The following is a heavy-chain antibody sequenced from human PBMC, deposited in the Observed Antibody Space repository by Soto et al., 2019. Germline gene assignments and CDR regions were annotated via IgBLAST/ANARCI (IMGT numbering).Heavy chain of an antibody. Sequence: ASVKVSCKASGYTFTGYYMHWVRQAPGQGLEWMGWINPNSGGTNYAQKFQGRVTMTRDTSTDTAYMELSSLRSEDTAVYYCAKDPRSNLGGYSSSSADYFDYWGQGTLVTVSS. CDR3: AKDPRSNLGGYSSSSADYFDY. J-gene: IGHJ4*02. V-gene: IGHV1-2*02. CDR2: INPNSGGT. D-gene: IGHD6-6*01. CDR1: GYTFTGYY.